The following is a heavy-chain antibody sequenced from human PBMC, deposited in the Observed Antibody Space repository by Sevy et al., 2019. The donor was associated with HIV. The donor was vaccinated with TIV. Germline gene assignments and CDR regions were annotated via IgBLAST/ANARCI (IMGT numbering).Heavy chain of an antibody. J-gene: IGHJ3*02. CDR3: ATDMFSRSSADALDI. D-gene: IGHD6-6*01. CDR1: GFTFSNYW. V-gene: IGHV3-7*01. CDR2: IKQDGSGK. Sequence: GGCLRLSCAASGFTFSNYWMNWVRQAPGKGLEWVANIKQDGSGKYYVDSVKGRFTISRDNTKKSLFLQMNSLRVEDTAVYYCATDMFSRSSADALDIWGQGTMVTVSS.